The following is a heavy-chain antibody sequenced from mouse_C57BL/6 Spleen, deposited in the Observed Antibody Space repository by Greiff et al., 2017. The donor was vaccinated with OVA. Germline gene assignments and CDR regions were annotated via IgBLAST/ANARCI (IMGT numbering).Heavy chain of an antibody. D-gene: IGHD2-4*01. CDR1: GYTFTSYW. J-gene: IGHJ1*03. V-gene: IGHV1-64*01. Sequence: QVHVKQPGAELVKPGASVKLSCKASGYTFTSYWMHWVKQRPGQGLEWIGMIHPNSGSTNYNEKFKSKATLTVDKSSSTAYMQLSSLTSEDSAVYYCARRYDYEWYFDVWGTGTTVTVSS. CDR3: ARRYDYEWYFDV. CDR2: IHPNSGST.